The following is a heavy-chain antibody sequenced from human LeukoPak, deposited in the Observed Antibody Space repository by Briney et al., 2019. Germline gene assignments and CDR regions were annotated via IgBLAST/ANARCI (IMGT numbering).Heavy chain of an antibody. CDR1: GYTFTGYY. D-gene: IGHD5-12*01. CDR2: INPNSGGT. V-gene: IGHV1-2*02. Sequence: ASVKVSCKASGYTFTGYYMHWVRQAPGQGLEWMGWINPNSGGTNYAQKLQGRVTMTTDTSTSTAYMELRSLRSDDTAVYYCARGVASAQDSPSDYWGQGTLVTVSS. J-gene: IGHJ4*02. CDR3: ARGVASAQDSPSDY.